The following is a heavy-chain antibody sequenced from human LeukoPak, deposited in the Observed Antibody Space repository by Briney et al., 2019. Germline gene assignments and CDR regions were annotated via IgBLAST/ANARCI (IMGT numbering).Heavy chain of an antibody. CDR1: GFTFSSYA. CDR2: ISGSGGST. CDR3: AKVVGRYGDPRFDY. D-gene: IGHD4-17*01. J-gene: IGHJ4*02. V-gene: IGHV3-23*01. Sequence: GGSLRLSCAASGFTFSSYAMSWVRQAPGKGLEWVSAISGSGGSTYYADSVKGRFTISRDNSKNTLYLQINSLRAEDTAVYYCAKVVGRYGDPRFDYWGQGTLVTVSS.